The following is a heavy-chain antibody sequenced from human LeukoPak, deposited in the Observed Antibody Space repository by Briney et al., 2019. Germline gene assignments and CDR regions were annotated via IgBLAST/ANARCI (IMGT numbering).Heavy chain of an antibody. V-gene: IGHV1-8*01. D-gene: IGHD6-19*01. CDR3: ARCRIAGAGVWFDP. CDR2: THPNIGNT. Sequence: ASVKASCKPSGYTPTSYATNWVRHPTERGLEWMGWTHPNIGNTGYTQKLQGRVTMTRNTSISTAYMELSSLRSEDTAVYYCARCRIAGAGVWFDPWGQGTLVTVSS. J-gene: IGHJ5*02. CDR1: GYTPTSYA.